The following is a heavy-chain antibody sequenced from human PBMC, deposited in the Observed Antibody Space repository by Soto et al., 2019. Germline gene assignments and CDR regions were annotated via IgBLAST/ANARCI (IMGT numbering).Heavy chain of an antibody. CDR1: GYTFTSYA. V-gene: IGHV1-3*01. D-gene: IGHD3-9*01. CDR2: INAGNGNT. CDR3: ARTGYYDILTGYSFDP. Sequence: ASVKVSCKSSGYTFTSYAMHCVRQAPGQRLEWMGWINAGNGNTKYSQKFQGRVTITRDTSASTAYMELSSLRSEDTAVYYCARTGYYDILTGYSFDPWGQGTLVTVSS. J-gene: IGHJ5*02.